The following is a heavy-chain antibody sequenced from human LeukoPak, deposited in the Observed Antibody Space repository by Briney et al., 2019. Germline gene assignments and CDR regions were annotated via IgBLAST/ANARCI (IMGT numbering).Heavy chain of an antibody. J-gene: IGHJ6*03. CDR2: ISYDGSNK. Sequence: QPGGSLRLSCAASGVTFSSYGMHWVRQAPGKGLEWVAVISYDGSNKYYADSVKGRFTISRDNSKNTLYLQMNSLRAEDTAVYYCAKNVGSSSAPYYYMDVWGKGTTVTVSS. V-gene: IGHV3-30*18. CDR1: GVTFSSYG. D-gene: IGHD6-6*01. CDR3: AKNVGSSSAPYYYMDV.